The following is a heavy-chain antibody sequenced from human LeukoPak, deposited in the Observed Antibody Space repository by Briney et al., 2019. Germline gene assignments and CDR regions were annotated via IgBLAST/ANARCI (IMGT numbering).Heavy chain of an antibody. CDR2: ISGSGGST. CDR1: GFTFSSYA. CDR3: AKDENVLLWFGELFDAFDI. Sequence: PGGSLRLSCAASGFTFSSYAMSWVRQAPGKGLEWVSAISGSGGSTYYADSVKGRFTISRDNSKNTLYLQMNSLRAEDTAVYYCAKDENVLLWFGELFDAFDIWGQGTMVTVSS. J-gene: IGHJ3*02. V-gene: IGHV3-23*01. D-gene: IGHD3-10*01.